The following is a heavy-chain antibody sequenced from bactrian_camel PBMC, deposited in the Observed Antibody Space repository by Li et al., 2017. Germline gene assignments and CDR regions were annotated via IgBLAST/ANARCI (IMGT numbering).Heavy chain of an antibody. D-gene: IGHD3*01. J-gene: IGHJ4*01. Sequence: QLVESGGGLEQPGGSLRVSCAASGFTFNGHYLTWVRQAPGNECELVSTISSDGSTYYRDSVKGRFTIARDDGVNAIYLQMNSLKLEDTAVYYCVAGFLLPGVCGRGDWLGGTYMYSGQGTQVTVS. CDR3: VAGFLLPGVCGRGDWLGGTYMY. CDR2: ISSDGST. V-gene: IGHV3S28*01. CDR1: GFTFNGHY.